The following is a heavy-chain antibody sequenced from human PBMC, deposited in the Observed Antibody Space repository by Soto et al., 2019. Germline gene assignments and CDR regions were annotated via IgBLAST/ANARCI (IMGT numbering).Heavy chain of an antibody. CDR1: GFTFSSYW. Sequence: EVQLVESGGGLVQPGGSLRLSCAASGFTFSSYWMSWVRQAPGKGLEWVANIKQDGSEKYYVDSVKGRFTISRDNAKNSLYLQMNSLRAEDTAVYYCARDESSSWFNYYYYYGMDVWGQGTTVTVSS. D-gene: IGHD6-13*01. CDR3: ARDESSSWFNYYYYYGMDV. V-gene: IGHV3-7*05. J-gene: IGHJ6*02. CDR2: IKQDGSEK.